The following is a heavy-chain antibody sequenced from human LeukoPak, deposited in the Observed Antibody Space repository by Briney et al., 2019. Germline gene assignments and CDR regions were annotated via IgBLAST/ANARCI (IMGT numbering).Heavy chain of an antibody. D-gene: IGHD4-17*01. CDR1: GFPFSSYG. J-gene: IGHJ4*02. V-gene: IGHV3-30*18. CDR3: AKDRYGDWYYFDY. CDR2: ISDDGRNK. Sequence: PGGSLRLSCAASGFPFSSYGIHWVRQAPGKGLEWVAVISDDGRNKYYADSVKGRFTISRDNSKNTLYLQMNSLRAEDTAVYYCAKDRYGDWYYFDYWGQGTLVTVSS.